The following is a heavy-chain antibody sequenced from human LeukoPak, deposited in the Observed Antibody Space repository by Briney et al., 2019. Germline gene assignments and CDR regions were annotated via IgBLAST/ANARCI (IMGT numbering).Heavy chain of an antibody. D-gene: IGHD5-12*01. CDR1: GGGGSFSDYY. CDR3: ARDQFRSGYEY. Sequence: PSETLSLTCAVYGGGGSFSDYYWSWIRQPPGKGLEWIGYIYYSGSTNYNPSLKSRVTISVDTSKNQFSLKLSSVTAADTAVYYCARDQFRSGYEYWGQGTLVTVSS. V-gene: IGHV4-59*01. CDR2: IYYSGST. J-gene: IGHJ4*02.